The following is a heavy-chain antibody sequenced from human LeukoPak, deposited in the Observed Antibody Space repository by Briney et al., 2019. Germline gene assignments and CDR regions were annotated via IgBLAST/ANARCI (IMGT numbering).Heavy chain of an antibody. D-gene: IGHD2-8*01. CDR2: IDDSGRNT. CDR3: ARGPYHMLTMPQWSDA. Sequence: GGSLRLSCAASGFTFSTYAMHWVRQAPGKRLEYVSAIDDSGRNTHYGNFVRGRFTISRDNSKNILFLQMASLKTEDTALYYCARGPYHMLTMPQWSDAWGQGALVTVSS. V-gene: IGHV3-64*01. J-gene: IGHJ5*02. CDR1: GFTFSTYA.